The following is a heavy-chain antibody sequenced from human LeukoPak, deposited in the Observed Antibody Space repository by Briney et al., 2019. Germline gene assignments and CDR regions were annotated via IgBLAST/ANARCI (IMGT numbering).Heavy chain of an antibody. Sequence: SETLSLTCAVYGGSFSGYYWSWIRQPPGKGLEWIGEINHSGSTNYNPSLKSRVTISVDTSKNQFSLKLSSVTAADTAVYHCARGTVTTLRWYFDLWGRGTLVTVSS. V-gene: IGHV4-34*01. CDR3: ARGTVTTLRWYFDL. CDR1: GGSFSGYY. D-gene: IGHD4-11*01. CDR2: INHSGST. J-gene: IGHJ2*01.